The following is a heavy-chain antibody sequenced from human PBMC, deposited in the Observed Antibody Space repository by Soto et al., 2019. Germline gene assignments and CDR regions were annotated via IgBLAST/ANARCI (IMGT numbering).Heavy chain of an antibody. V-gene: IGHV4-31*03. CDR2: IYYSGST. D-gene: IGHD1-1*01. J-gene: IGHJ5*02. CDR3: ARDKSGTRWFDP. CDR1: GGSISSGGYY. Sequence: LSLTCTVSGGSISSGGYYWSWIRQHPGKGLEWIGYIYYSGSTYYNPSLKSRVTISVDTSKNQFSLKLSSVTAADTAVYYCARDKSGTRWFDPWGQGTLVTVSS.